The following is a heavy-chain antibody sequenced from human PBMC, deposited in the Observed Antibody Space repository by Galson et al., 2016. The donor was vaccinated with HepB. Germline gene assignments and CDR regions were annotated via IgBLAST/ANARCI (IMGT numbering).Heavy chain of an antibody. J-gene: IGHJ4*02. CDR1: GFTFSTYA. CDR2: ISGSGGST. D-gene: IGHD3-22*01. V-gene: IGHV3-23*01. Sequence: SLRLSCAASGFTFSTYAMVWVRQAPGKGLEWVSGISGSGGSTYYADSVKGRFTISRDNPKNTLYLQMNSLRAEGTAVYYCAKDRGKYVGYYPFDHWGQGILVTVSS. CDR3: AKDRGKYVGYYPFDH.